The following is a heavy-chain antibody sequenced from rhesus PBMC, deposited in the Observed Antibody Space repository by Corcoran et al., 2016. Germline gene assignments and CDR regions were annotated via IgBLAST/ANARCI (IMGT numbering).Heavy chain of an antibody. D-gene: IGHD4-29*01. CDR3: ATNDYGSSFDY. CDR2: INSNSGRT. Sequence: QVQLQESGPGLVKPSETLSLTCTVSGASISSYWWSWIRQPPGKGLGGIGEINSNSGRTNHNPALKSRVNISRDTSKNQFSLELTSVTAADSAVYSCATNDYGSSFDYWGQGVLVTVSS. V-gene: IGHV4-80*01. J-gene: IGHJ4*01. CDR1: GASISSYW.